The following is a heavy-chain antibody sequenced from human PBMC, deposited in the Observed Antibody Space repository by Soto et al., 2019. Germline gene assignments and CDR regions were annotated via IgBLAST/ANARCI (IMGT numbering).Heavy chain of an antibody. CDR2: ISSNGGST. CDR1: GFTFSIYV. Sequence: GGSLRLSCSASGFTFSIYVMHWVRQAPGKGLEYVSVISSNGGSTYYADSVKGRFTISRDNSKNTLYLQMNSLRDEDTAVYYCARVPATTDDFDIWGQGTLVTVSS. V-gene: IGHV3-64D*08. D-gene: IGHD2-15*01. J-gene: IGHJ3*02. CDR3: ARVPATTDDFDI.